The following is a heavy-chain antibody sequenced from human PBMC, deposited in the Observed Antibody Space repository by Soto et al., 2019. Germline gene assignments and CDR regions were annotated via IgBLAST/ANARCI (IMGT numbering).Heavy chain of an antibody. CDR3: AHVPYDSSGYRYYYFDY. Sequence: QITLKESGPTLVKPTQPLTLTCTFSGFSLSTSGVGVGWIRQPPGKALEWLALIYWDDDKRYSPSLKSRLTITKDTSKNQLVLTMTNMDPVDTATYYCAHVPYDSSGYRYYYFDYWGQGTLVTVSS. CDR2: IYWDDDK. V-gene: IGHV2-5*02. D-gene: IGHD3-22*01. J-gene: IGHJ4*02. CDR1: GFSLSTSGVG.